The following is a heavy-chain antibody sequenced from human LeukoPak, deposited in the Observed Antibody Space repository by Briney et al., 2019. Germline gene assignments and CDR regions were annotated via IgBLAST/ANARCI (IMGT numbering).Heavy chain of an antibody. Sequence: GASVKVSCKASGYTFTGCYMHWVRQAPGQGLEWMGWISPNSGGTNYAQKFQGRVTMTRDTSISTAYMELSRLRSDDPAVYYCARDFRRTRIAVAAMGYWGQGTLVTVSS. CDR1: GYTFTGCY. J-gene: IGHJ4*02. D-gene: IGHD6-19*01. V-gene: IGHV1-2*02. CDR2: ISPNSGGT. CDR3: ARDFRRTRIAVAAMGY.